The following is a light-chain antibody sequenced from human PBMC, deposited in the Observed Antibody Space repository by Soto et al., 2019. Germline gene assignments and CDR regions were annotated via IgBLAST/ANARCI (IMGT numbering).Light chain of an antibody. Sequence: DIQMTQSPSSLSASVGDRVTMTCRASQSISTYLSWYQQKPGRAPNLLIYTASSLRIGVPSRFSGSGSGTEFTLTISSLQPEDFAIYYCEQRYSTPQVTFGGGTKVEIK. V-gene: IGKV1-39*01. CDR2: TAS. CDR3: EQRYSTPQVT. J-gene: IGKJ4*01. CDR1: QSISTY.